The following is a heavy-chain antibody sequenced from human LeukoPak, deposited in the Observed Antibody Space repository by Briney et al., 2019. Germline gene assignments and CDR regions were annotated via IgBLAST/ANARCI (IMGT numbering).Heavy chain of an antibody. D-gene: IGHD3-9*01. J-gene: IGHJ4*02. CDR3: ASRPRGPTTGLAPF. CDR1: GYTFTSYG. CDR2: IIPIFGTA. V-gene: IGHV1-69*05. Sequence: ASVKVSCKASGYTFTSYGISWVRQAPGQGLEWMGGIIPIFGTANYAQKFQGRATITTDESTSTAYMELSSLRSEDTAVYYCASRPRGPTTGLAPFWGQGTLVTVSS.